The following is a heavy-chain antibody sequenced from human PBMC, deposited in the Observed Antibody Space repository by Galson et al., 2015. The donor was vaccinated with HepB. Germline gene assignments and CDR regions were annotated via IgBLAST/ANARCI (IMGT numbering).Heavy chain of an antibody. D-gene: IGHD6-6*01. CDR2: ISRSSGSI. CDR1: TFTFSSDS. J-gene: IGHJ6*02. CDR3: ARVFEEYSSGFRYNYYGMDV. V-gene: IGHV3-48*02. Sequence: SLRLSCAASTFTFSSDSMNWVRQAPGKGLEWVSYISRSSGSIYYADSVKGRFTISRDNAKNSLYLHMNSLRDEDTAVYYCARVFEEYSSGFRYNYYGMDVWGQVTTGTVSS.